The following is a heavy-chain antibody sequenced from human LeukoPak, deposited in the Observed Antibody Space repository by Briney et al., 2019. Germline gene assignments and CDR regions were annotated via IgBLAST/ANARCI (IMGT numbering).Heavy chain of an antibody. J-gene: IGHJ4*02. Sequence: GGSLRLSCAASGFTFSSYSMNWVRQAPGKGLEWVSYISSSGSTIYYADSVEGRFTISRDNAKNSLYLQMNSLRAEDTAVYYCARDLNLYDSSGYYPRWGQGTLVTVSS. V-gene: IGHV3-48*04. D-gene: IGHD3-22*01. CDR1: GFTFSSYS. CDR3: ARDLNLYDSSGYYPR. CDR2: ISSSGSTI.